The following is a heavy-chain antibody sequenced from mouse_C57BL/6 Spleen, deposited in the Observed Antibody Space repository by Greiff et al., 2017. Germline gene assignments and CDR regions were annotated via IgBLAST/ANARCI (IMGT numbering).Heavy chain of an antibody. V-gene: IGHV5-6*01. J-gene: IGHJ3*01. CDR3: ARHDNSPFAY. CDR1: GFTFSSYG. Sequence: EVMLVESGGDLVKPGGSLKLSCAASGFTFSSYGMSWVRQTPDKRLEWVATISSGDSYTYYPDSVKGRFTFSRDNAKNTLYLQMNSLKSEDTAMYYCARHDNSPFAYWGQGTLVTVSA. CDR2: ISSGDSYT. D-gene: IGHD1-3*01.